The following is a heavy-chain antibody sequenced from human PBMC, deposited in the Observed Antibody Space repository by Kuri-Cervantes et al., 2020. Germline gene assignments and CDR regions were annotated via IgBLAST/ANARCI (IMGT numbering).Heavy chain of an antibody. Sequence: GESLKISCAASGFTFSSHWMHWVRQAPGKGLVWVSHINNDGSTTTYADSVRGRFTISRDNAKNTLYLQMNSLRAEDTAFYYCARADYSDYYYYYYMDVRGKGTTVTVSS. V-gene: IGHV3-74*01. CDR3: ARADYSDYYYYYYMDV. J-gene: IGHJ6*03. D-gene: IGHD4-17*01. CDR1: GFTFSSHW. CDR2: INNDGSTT.